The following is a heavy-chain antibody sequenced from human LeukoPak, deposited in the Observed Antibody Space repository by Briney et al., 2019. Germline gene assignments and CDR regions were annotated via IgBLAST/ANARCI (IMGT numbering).Heavy chain of an antibody. CDR1: GYTFTGYY. Sequence: GASVKVSCKASGYTFTGYYMHWVRQAPGQGLEWMGWINPNSGGTNYAQKFQGRVTMTRDTSISTAYMELSRLRSDDTAVYYCATYSGYALHDAFDIWGQGTMVTVSS. CDR3: ATYSGYALHDAFDI. D-gene: IGHD5-12*01. V-gene: IGHV1-2*02. CDR2: INPNSGGT. J-gene: IGHJ3*02.